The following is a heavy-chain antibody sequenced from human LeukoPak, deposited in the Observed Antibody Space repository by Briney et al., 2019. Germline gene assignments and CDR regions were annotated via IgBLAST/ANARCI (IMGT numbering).Heavy chain of an antibody. J-gene: IGHJ4*02. Sequence: GGSLRLSCAASGFTFSSYEMNWVRQAPGKGLEWVSAISGSGGSTYYADSVKGRFTISRDNSKNTLYLQMNSLRAEDTAVYYCAKDARITMIGVVRGARPYYFDYWGQGTLVTVSS. CDR2: ISGSGGST. CDR3: AKDARITMIGVVRGARPYYFDY. CDR1: GFTFSSYE. V-gene: IGHV3-23*01. D-gene: IGHD3-22*01.